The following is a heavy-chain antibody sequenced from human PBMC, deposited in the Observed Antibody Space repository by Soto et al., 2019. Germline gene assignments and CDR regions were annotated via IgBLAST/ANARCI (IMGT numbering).Heavy chain of an antibody. J-gene: IGHJ4*02. D-gene: IGHD1-26*01. Sequence: QVQLQESGPRLVKPSETLSLTCTVSGAPINSYYWGWIRQPPGKRLEWLGYIYYNGSTTYSPSLKSRVTISIDTSKNQFFLRLNSVTAADTALYYCARGGGRVIVGATWGQGTLVTVSP. V-gene: IGHV4-59*12. CDR1: GAPINSYY. CDR3: ARGGGRVIVGAT. CDR2: IYYNGST.